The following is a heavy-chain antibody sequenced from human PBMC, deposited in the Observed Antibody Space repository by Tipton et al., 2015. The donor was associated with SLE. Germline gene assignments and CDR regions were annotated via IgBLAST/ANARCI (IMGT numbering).Heavy chain of an antibody. D-gene: IGHD6-19*01. CDR2: ISSSGSTI. V-gene: IGHV3-11*01. J-gene: IGHJ4*02. Sequence: SLRLSCAASGFTFSDYYMSWIRQAPGKGLEWVSYISSSGSTIYYADSVKGRFTISRDNAKNSLYLQMNSLRAEDTAVYYCAKDPEGWLPYFDYWGQGTLVTVSS. CDR3: AKDPEGWLPYFDY. CDR1: GFTFSDYY.